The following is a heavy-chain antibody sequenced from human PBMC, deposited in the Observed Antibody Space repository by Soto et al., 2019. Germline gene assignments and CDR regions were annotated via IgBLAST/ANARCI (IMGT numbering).Heavy chain of an antibody. CDR1: GGTFSSYA. V-gene: IGHV1-69*13. CDR3: ARLYSGYDRAYYYYGMDV. Sequence: GASVKVSCKASGGTFSSYAISWVRQAPGQGLEWMGGIIPIFGTANYAQKFQGRVTITADGSTSTAYMELSSLRSEDTAVYYCARLYSGYDRAYYYYGMDVWGQGXTVTVYS. CDR2: IIPIFGTA. D-gene: IGHD5-12*01. J-gene: IGHJ6*02.